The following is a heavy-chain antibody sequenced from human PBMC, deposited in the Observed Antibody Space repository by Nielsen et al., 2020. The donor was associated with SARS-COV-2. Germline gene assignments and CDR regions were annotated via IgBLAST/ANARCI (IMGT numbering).Heavy chain of an antibody. CDR1: GFTFTSYA. J-gene: IGHJ4*02. CDR2: ITASGDYT. D-gene: IGHD6-13*01. CDR3: ARSTPYGTTWYGALDS. V-gene: IGHV3-23*01. Sequence: GGSLRLSCAASGFTFTSYAMAWVRQAPGKGLEWVSTITASGDYTYYADSVKGRFTISRDISQNTLYLQMTSLRAEDTAIYYCARSTPYGTTWYGALDSWGQGTLVSVSS.